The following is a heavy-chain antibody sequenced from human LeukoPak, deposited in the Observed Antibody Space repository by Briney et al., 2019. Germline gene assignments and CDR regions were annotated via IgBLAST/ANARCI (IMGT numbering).Heavy chain of an antibody. D-gene: IGHD3-9*01. CDR3: ARQHRDYDILTGYYIEDED. Sequence: SETLSLTCAVYGGSISSYYWSWIRQPPGKGLEWIGYIYCSGSTNYNPSLKSRVTISVDTSKNQFSLKLSSVTAADTAVYYCARQHRDYDILTGYYIEDEDWGQGTLVTVSS. CDR1: GGSISSYY. CDR2: IYCSGST. J-gene: IGHJ4*02. V-gene: IGHV4-59*08.